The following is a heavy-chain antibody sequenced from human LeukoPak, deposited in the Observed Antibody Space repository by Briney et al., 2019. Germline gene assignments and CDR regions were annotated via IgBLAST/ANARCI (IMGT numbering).Heavy chain of an antibody. V-gene: IGHV3-23*01. Sequence: GGSLRLSCAASGFTFSSYTIKWVRQAPGKGLEWVSEISGSGDNTYYADSVKGRFTISSDNSKNTLYLQMNSLRDEDTAVYYCAKDRAYCSSSTCLDQDFWGQGTLVTVSS. CDR2: ISGSGDNT. J-gene: IGHJ4*02. D-gene: IGHD2/OR15-2a*01. CDR1: GFTFSSYT. CDR3: AKDRAYCSSSTCLDQDF.